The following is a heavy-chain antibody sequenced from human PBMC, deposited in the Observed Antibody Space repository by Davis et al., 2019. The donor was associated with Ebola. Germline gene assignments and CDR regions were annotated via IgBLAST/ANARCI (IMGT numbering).Heavy chain of an antibody. J-gene: IGHJ3*02. CDR3: AHSSYLDAFDI. V-gene: IGHV2-5*02. Sequence: SGPTLVKPTQTLTLTCTFSGFSLSTSGVGVGWILQPPGKALEWLALIYWDDDKRYSPSLKSRLTITKDTSKNQVVLTMTNMDPVDTATYNCAHSSYLDAFDIWGQGTMVTVSS. CDR2: IYWDDDK. CDR1: GFSLSTSGVG.